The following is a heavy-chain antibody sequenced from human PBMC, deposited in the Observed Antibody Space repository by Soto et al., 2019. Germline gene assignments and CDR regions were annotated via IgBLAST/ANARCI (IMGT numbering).Heavy chain of an antibody. J-gene: IGHJ4*02. V-gene: IGHV4-34*01. CDR2: INHSGST. CDR3: ARANGDLDY. Sequence: PSDTLSLTCAVYCGYFSCYDLSWIRQPPGKGLEWIGEINHSGSTNYNPSLKSRVTISVDTSKNQFSLKLSSVTAADTAVYYCARANGDLDYWGQGTLVTVSS. CDR1: CGYFSCYD. D-gene: IGHD4-17*01.